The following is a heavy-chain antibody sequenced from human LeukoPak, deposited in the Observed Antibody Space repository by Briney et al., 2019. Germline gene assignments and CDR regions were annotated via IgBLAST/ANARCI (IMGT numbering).Heavy chain of an antibody. CDR3: ARRLYYGVDVLDI. CDR1: GYRFTSYW. D-gene: IGHD3-10*01. CDR2: INSGDSNT. Sequence: GESLKISCKGSGYRFTSYWIGWLRQMPGKGLEWMGSINSGDSNTRYSPTFQGQVTVSADKSISTAYLQWGSLKASDTAIYFCARRLYYGVDVLDIWGQGTMVTVSS. J-gene: IGHJ3*02. V-gene: IGHV5-51*01.